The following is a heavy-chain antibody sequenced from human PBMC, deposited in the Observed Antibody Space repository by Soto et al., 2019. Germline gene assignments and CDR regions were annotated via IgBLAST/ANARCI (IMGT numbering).Heavy chain of an antibody. J-gene: IGHJ4*02. D-gene: IGHD6-13*01. Sequence: GGSLRLSCAASGFTFSSYAMHWVRQAPGKGLEWVAVISYDGNNKYYADSVKGRFTISRDNSKNTLYLQMNSLRAEDTAVYYCAKDRSPRQQLVSFDYWGQGTLVTVSS. CDR2: ISYDGNNK. V-gene: IGHV3-30*04. CDR3: AKDRSPRQQLVSFDY. CDR1: GFTFSSYA.